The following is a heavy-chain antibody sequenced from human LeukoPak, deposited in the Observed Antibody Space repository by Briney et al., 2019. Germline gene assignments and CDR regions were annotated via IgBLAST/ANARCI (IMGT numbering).Heavy chain of an antibody. Sequence: GGSLRLSCAVSGLTFSNYWMHWVRQAPGKGLEWVSLIYTDGRTTFYADSVQGRFTISRDNARNTLYLQMNSLRAGDTAVYYCASLGGSRGSAFDIWSQGTMVTVSS. CDR1: GLTFSNYW. V-gene: IGHV3-74*01. CDR3: ASLGGSRGSAFDI. J-gene: IGHJ3*02. CDR2: IYTDGRTT. D-gene: IGHD1-26*01.